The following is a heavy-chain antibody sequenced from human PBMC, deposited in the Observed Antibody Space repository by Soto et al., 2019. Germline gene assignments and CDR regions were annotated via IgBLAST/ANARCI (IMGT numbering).Heavy chain of an antibody. CDR2: ISSSSSLI. Sequence: GGSLRLSCAASGFTFSSYSMNWVRQAPGKGLEWVSSISSSSSLIYYADSMKGRFTISRDSAKNSLFLQMNSLRDEDTAVYYCATRSYFQHWGQGTLVTVSS. V-gene: IGHV3-48*02. CDR3: ATRSYFQH. J-gene: IGHJ1*01. CDR1: GFTFSSYS.